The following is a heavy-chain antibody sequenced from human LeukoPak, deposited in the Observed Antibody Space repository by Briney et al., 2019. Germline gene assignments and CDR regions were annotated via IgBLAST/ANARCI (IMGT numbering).Heavy chain of an antibody. D-gene: IGHD6-6*01. CDR2: IYYRGST. Sequence: SETLSLTCTVSGGCISRYYWSWIRQPPGKGLECIGYIYYRGSTKYNPSLKSRVSISVDTSKNQFSLRLTSVTAADTAVYYCARDFRSSSPWGYYYLDVWGKGTTVTVSS. V-gene: IGHV4-59*01. J-gene: IGHJ6*03. CDR1: GGCISRYY. CDR3: ARDFRSSSPWGYYYLDV.